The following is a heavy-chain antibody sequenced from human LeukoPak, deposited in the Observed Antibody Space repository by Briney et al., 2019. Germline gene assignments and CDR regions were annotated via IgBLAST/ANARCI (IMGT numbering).Heavy chain of an antibody. CDR3: AKGFYDTTFHH. D-gene: IGHD2/OR15-2a*01. CDR2: ITGSGDRT. J-gene: IGHJ1*01. CDR1: GFTFSSYA. V-gene: IGHV3-23*01. Sequence: GGSLRLSCAASGFTFSSYAMSWVRQAPGKGLEWVSSITGSGDRTYYTDSVKGRFTISRDNSKNTLYLQMNSLRAEDTALYYCAKGFYDTTFHHWGQGTLVTVSS.